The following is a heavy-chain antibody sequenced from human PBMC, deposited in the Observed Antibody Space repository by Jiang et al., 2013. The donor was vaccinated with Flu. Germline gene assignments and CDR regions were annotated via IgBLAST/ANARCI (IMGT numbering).Heavy chain of an antibody. D-gene: IGHD3-16*01. CDR1: GDSIGSSDYY. J-gene: IGHJ4*02. CDR3: ARTIFWGYFDY. Sequence: LLKPSETLSLTCTVSGDSIGSSDYYWGWIRQPPGKGLEWIGTIFYSGTAYYTPSLKSRVTMSVDTSRNLFSLRLTSVTAADTAVYYCARTIFWGYFDYWGLGTLVTVSS. CDR2: IFYSGTA. V-gene: IGHV4-39*07.